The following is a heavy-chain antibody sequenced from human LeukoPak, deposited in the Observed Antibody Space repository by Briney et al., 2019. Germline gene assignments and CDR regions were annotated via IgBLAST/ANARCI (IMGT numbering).Heavy chain of an antibody. CDR1: GYTFTGYY. CDR3: ARDRAPPYYYDSSGSAGYGMDV. Sequence: ASVKVSCKASGYTFTGYYMHWVRQAPGQGLEWMGWINPNSGGTNYAQKFQGWVTMTRDTSISTAYMELSSLRSEDTAVYYCARDRAPPYYYDSSGSAGYGMDVWGQGTTVTVSS. J-gene: IGHJ6*02. D-gene: IGHD3-22*01. V-gene: IGHV1-2*04. CDR2: INPNSGGT.